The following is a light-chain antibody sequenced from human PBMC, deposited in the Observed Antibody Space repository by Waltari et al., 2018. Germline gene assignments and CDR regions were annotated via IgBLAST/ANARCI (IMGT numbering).Light chain of an antibody. V-gene: IGKV1-39*01. CDR3: QQSSSTPPNT. CDR2: TAS. CDR1: QSINNY. J-gene: IGKJ2*01. Sequence: DIQMTQSPSSLSASVGDSVTITCRASQSINNYLNWYQHKPGKAPKLLIYTASSLHSGVPSRFSGSGSGTDFTLTISSLLPEDIATYYCQQSSSTPPNTFGQGTKLEIK.